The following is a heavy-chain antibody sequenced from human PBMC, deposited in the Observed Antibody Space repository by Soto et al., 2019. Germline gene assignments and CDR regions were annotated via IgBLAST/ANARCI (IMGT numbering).Heavy chain of an antibody. Sequence: GASVKVSCKASGYTFTSYGISWVRQAPGQGLEWMGWISAYNGNTNYAQKLQGRVTMTTDTSTSTAYMELRSLRSDDTAVYYCARGDGGYIYVLEYYYDDNDVWGQGDTVPVSS. V-gene: IGHV1-18*01. CDR2: ISAYNGNT. CDR3: ARGDGGYIYVLEYYYDDNDV. CDR1: GYTFTSYG. D-gene: IGHD5-18*01. J-gene: IGHJ6*02.